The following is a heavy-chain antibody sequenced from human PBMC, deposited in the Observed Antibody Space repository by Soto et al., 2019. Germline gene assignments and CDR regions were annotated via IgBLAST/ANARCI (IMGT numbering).Heavy chain of an antibody. CDR3: ARDRIAGSSSLYYYYYGMDV. V-gene: IGHV1-18*01. J-gene: IGHJ6*02. CDR1: GYTFTSYG. CDR2: ISAYNGNT. D-gene: IGHD6-6*01. Sequence: ASVKVSCKASGYTFTSYGISWVRQAPGQGLEWMGWISAYNGNTNYAQKLQGRVTMTTDTSTSTAYVELRSLRSDDTAVYYCARDRIAGSSSLYYYYYGMDVWGQGTTVTV.